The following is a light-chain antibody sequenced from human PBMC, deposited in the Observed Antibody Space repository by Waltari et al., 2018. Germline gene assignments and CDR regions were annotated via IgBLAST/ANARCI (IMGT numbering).Light chain of an antibody. V-gene: IGKV1-39*01. CDR1: KYISTY. Sequence: DFQMTQSPSSLSASVGDRVTITCRASKYISTYLNCYQQKPGKGPKLLRYAASTLQSCVPSRCSGSGAGTDFTFTSSSLQLEDFATYYCQQSYDTPRTFCQGTKVEVK. CDR2: AAS. J-gene: IGKJ1*01. CDR3: QQSYDTPRT.